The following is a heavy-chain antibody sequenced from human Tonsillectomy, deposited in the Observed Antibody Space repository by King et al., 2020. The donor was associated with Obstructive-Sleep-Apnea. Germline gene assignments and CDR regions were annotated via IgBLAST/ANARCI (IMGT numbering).Heavy chain of an antibody. D-gene: IGHD1-26*01. CDR3: ARELDSGSYYLGSYFDY. Sequence: QLQESGPGLVKPSQTLSLTCTVSGGSISSGGYYWSWIGQHPGKGLEWIGYIYYSGSTYYNPSLKSRVTISVDTSKSQFSLKLSSVTAADTAVYYCARELDSGSYYLGSYFDYWGQGTLVTVSS. CDR1: GGSISSGGYY. CDR2: IYYSGST. V-gene: IGHV4-31*03. J-gene: IGHJ4*02.